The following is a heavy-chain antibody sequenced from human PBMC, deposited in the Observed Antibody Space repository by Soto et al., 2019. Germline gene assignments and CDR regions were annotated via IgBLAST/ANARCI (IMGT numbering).Heavy chain of an antibody. V-gene: IGHV3-21*01. D-gene: IGHD6-6*01. CDR1: GFTFSSYS. J-gene: IGHJ4*02. Sequence: GGSLRLSCAASGFTFSSYSMNWVRQAPGKGLEWVSSISSSSYIYYADSVKGRFTISRDNAKNSLYLQMNSLRAEDTAVYYCAREEYSSSPDPFDYWGQGTLVTVSS. CDR3: AREEYSSSPDPFDY. CDR2: ISSSSYI.